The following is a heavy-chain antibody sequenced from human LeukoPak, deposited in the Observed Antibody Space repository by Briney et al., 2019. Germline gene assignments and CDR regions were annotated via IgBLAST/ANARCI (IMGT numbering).Heavy chain of an antibody. J-gene: IGHJ4*02. D-gene: IGHD1-26*01. CDR1: GYTLTSYY. CDR2: INPSGGST. CDR3: ARDLAPTGPVEWGTPSLREDY. V-gene: IGHV1-46*01. Sequence: ASVKVSCKASGYTLTSYYMHWLRQAPGQGLEWMGIINPSGGSTSYAQKFQGRVTMTRDTSTSTVYMELSSLRSEDTAVYYCARDLAPTGPVEWGTPSLREDYWGQGTLVTVSS.